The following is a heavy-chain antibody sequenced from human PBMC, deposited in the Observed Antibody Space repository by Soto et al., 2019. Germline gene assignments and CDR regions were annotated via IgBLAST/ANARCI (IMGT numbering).Heavy chain of an antibody. Sequence: PGGSLRLSCAASGFTFSSSSMNWVRQAPGKGLEWVSYISSSSSTIYYADSVKGRFTISRNTANNILYLEMNSLRAEDTSLYYCGRVATAMTYDFWGQ. CDR3: GRVATAMTYDF. CDR1: GFTFSSSS. CDR2: ISSSSSTI. V-gene: IGHV3-48*01. J-gene: IGHJ4*02. D-gene: IGHD2-21*02.